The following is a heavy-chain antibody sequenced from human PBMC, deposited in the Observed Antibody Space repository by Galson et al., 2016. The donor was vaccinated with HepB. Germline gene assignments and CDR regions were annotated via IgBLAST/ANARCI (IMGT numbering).Heavy chain of an antibody. J-gene: IGHJ3*02. V-gene: IGHV3-21*01. Sequence: SLRLSCAASGFTFSSYSTNWVRQAPGKGLEWVSSISSSSSYIYYADSVKGRFTISRDNAKNSLYLQINSLRAEDTAVYYCARATHTITYYYDSSGYKVDAFDIWGQGTMVTVSS. CDR1: GFTFSSYS. CDR2: ISSSSSYI. D-gene: IGHD3-22*01. CDR3: ARATHTITYYYDSSGYKVDAFDI.